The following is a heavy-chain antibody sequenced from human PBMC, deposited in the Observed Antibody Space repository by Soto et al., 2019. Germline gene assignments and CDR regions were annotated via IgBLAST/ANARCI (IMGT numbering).Heavy chain of an antibody. CDR2: INHSGAYV. D-gene: IGHD3-10*01. J-gene: IGHJ5*02. CDR1: GFTLSGYS. V-gene: IGHV3-21*01. CDR3: ARGPPSGTTTYWFAP. Sequence: GGSLRLSCAASGFTLSGYSMNWVRQAPGKGLEWVSSINHSGAYVYYADSVTGRFTISRDNAKRSLSLQMNSLRVEDTAVLYWARGPPSGTTTYWFAPGGQETLVTFSS.